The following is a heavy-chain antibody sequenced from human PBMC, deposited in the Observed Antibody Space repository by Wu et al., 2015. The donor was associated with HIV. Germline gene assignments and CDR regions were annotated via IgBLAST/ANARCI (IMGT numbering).Heavy chain of an antibody. CDR3: VVATINAFDI. CDR2: ISADNINT. V-gene: IGHV1-18*01. J-gene: IGHJ3*02. D-gene: IGHD5-24*01. CDR1: GYTFTSYG. Sequence: QVQLVQSGPEVKNPGASVKVSCKAFGYTFTSYGVSWVRQAPGQGLEWMGWISADNINTHYAQKLQGRVTLTRDISTSTAYMELSRLRSDDTAVYFCVVATINAFDIWGHGTAVTVSS.